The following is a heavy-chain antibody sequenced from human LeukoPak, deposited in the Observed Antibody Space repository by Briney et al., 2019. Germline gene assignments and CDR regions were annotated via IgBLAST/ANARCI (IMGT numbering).Heavy chain of an antibody. V-gene: IGHV1-8*01. CDR2: MNPNSGNT. J-gene: IGHJ4*02. CDR1: GYTFTSYN. CDR3: ARVAGNCGGDCYRLLY. D-gene: IGHD2-21*01. Sequence: ASVKVSCKASGYTFTSYNINWVRQATGQGLEWLGWMNPNSGNTGYAQKFQGRVTMTRNTSISTAYMELSNLRSEDTAVYYCARVAGNCGGDCYRLLYWGQGTLVTVSS.